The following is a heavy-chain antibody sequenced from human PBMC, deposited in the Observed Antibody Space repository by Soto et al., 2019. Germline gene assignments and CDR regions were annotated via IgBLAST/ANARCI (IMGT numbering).Heavy chain of an antibody. CDR2: ISGSGGST. J-gene: IGHJ4*02. V-gene: IGHV3-23*01. D-gene: IGHD5-12*01. Sequence: GGSLRLSCAASGFTFSSYAMSWVRQAPGKGLEWVSAISGSGGSTYYADSVKGRFTISRDNSKNTLFLQMNSLRAEDTAVYYCVKTYGGYPYYFDYCGQGTLVTVSS. CDR3: VKTYGGYPYYFDY. CDR1: GFTFSSYA.